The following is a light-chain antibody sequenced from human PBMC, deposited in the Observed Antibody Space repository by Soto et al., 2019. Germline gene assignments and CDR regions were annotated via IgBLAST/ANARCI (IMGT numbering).Light chain of an antibody. Sequence: QSALTQPASVSGSPGQSITISCTGTSSDIGSYILVSWYQQHPGKVPKIMIYEVSKRPSGVSDRFSGSKSGNTASLTISGLQADDEADYYCCSYAGSGTFYVFGSGTKLTVL. J-gene: IGLJ1*01. CDR3: CSYAGSGTFYV. V-gene: IGLV2-23*02. CDR1: SSDIGSYIL. CDR2: EVS.